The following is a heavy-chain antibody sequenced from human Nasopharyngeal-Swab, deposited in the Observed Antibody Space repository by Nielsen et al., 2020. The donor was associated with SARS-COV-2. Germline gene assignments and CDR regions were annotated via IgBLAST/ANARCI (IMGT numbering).Heavy chain of an antibody. J-gene: IGHJ6*03. V-gene: IGHV1-8*01. Sequence: WVRQAPGQGLEWMGWMNPNSGNTGYAQKLQGRVTMTRNTSKSTANMELSSLRSEDTAVYYCARGFIVATIFHYYYYMDVWGKGTTVTVS. CDR3: ARGFIVATIFHYYYYMDV. CDR2: MNPNSGNT. D-gene: IGHD5-12*01.